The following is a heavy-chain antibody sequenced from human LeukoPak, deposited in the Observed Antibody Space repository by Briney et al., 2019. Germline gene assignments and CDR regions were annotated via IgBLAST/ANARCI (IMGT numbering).Heavy chain of an antibody. D-gene: IGHD6-25*01. Sequence: PETLSLTCTVSGGSISTYYWIWIRQPPGKGLEWIGYIYYSGSTNYNPSLKSRVSISVDTSKNQLSLKLSSVTPADTAVYYCARAGRGTGIAASPIWGQGTMVTVSS. CDR1: GGSISTYY. J-gene: IGHJ3*02. CDR2: IYYSGST. V-gene: IGHV4-59*01. CDR3: ARAGRGTGIAASPI.